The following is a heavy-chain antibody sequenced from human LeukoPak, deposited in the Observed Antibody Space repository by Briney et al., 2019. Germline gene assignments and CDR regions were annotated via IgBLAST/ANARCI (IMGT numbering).Heavy chain of an antibody. CDR2: IIPIFGTA. J-gene: IGHJ1*01. D-gene: IGHD6-19*01. V-gene: IGHV1-69*01. CDR3: ARILSSSWYEYFHH. CDR1: GGTFSNYA. Sequence: SVKVTRKASGGTFSNYAISWVRQAPGQGLEWMGAIIPIFGTANYAHKFQGRVTITAVESTSTAYMELSSLRSEDTAVYYCARILSSSWYEYFHHWGQGTLVTVSS.